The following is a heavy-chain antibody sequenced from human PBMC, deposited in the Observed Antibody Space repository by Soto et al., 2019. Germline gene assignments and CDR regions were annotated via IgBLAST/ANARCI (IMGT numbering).Heavy chain of an antibody. CDR1: GFTFRSYA. Sequence: QVQLVESGGGGVQPGRSLRISCAASGFTFRSYAMHWVRQTPGKGLEWVAGISYDGLDKFYTESVKGRFIISRDNFNSSLILQMNSLRLEDTATDICAGEGINDGSTFFEYWGQGTLVTVSS. CDR2: ISYDGLDK. J-gene: IGHJ4*02. D-gene: IGHD2-8*01. V-gene: IGHV3-30*04. CDR3: AGEGINDGSTFFEY.